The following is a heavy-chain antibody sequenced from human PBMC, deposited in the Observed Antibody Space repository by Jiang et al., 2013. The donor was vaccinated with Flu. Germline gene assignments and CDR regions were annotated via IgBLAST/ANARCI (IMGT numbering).Heavy chain of an antibody. V-gene: IGHV1-3*01. Sequence: GAEVKKPGASVKVSCKASGYTFTSYAMHWVRQAPGQRLEWMGWINAGNGNTKYSQKFQGRVTITRDTSASTAYMELSSLRSEDTAVYYCARGSERKQWLLLRSGGRYFDYWGQGTLVTVSS. CDR2: INAGNGNT. CDR1: GYTFTSYA. D-gene: IGHD3-22*01. J-gene: IGHJ4*02. CDR3: ARGSERKQWLLLRSGGRYFDY.